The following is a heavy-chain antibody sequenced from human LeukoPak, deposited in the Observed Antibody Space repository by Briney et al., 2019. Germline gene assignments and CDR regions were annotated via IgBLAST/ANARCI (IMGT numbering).Heavy chain of an antibody. J-gene: IGHJ6*02. CDR3: ATAPILRGEAGEQYKYGMDV. D-gene: IGHD1-1*01. Sequence: SGTLSLTCAVSVGSISSGNWWSWIRQSPGKGLEWIGEVYHNGTPNYNPSLKSRVTISADTFKNHFSLKLTSVTAADTAVYYCATAPILRGEAGEQYKYGMDVWGQGTTVIVSS. CDR2: VYHNGTP. V-gene: IGHV4-4*02. CDR1: VGSISSGNW.